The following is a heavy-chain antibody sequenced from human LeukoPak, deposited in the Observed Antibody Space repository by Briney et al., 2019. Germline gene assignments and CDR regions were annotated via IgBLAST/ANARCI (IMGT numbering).Heavy chain of an antibody. D-gene: IGHD3-3*01. CDR2: IYYSGST. V-gene: IGHV4-61*08. J-gene: IGHJ6*02. Sequence: SETLSLTCTASGGSVSSGGYYWSWIRQPPGKGLEWIGYIYYSGSTNYNPSLKSRVTISVDTSKNQFSLKLSSVTAADTAVYYCARDPYYDFWSGPQNTYYYYGMDVWGQGTTVTVSS. CDR1: GGSVSSGGYY. CDR3: ARDPYYDFWSGPQNTYYYYGMDV.